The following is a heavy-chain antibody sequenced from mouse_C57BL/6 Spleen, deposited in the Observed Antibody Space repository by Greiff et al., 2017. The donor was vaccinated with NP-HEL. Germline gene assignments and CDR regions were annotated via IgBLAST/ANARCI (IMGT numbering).Heavy chain of an antibody. D-gene: IGHD2-4*01. J-gene: IGHJ1*03. CDR1: GFTFSDYG. Sequence: EVMLVESGGGLVKPGGSLKLSCAASGFTFSDYGMHWVRQAPEKGLEWVAYISSGSSTIYYADTVKGRFTISRDNAKNTLFLQMTSLRSEDTAMYYCARNYDYVYWYFDVWGTGTTVTVSS. V-gene: IGHV5-17*01. CDR3: ARNYDYVYWYFDV. CDR2: ISSGSSTI.